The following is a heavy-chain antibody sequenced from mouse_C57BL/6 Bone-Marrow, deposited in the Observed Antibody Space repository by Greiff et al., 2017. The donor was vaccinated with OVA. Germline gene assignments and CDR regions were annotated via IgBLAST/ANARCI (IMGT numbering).Heavy chain of an antibody. D-gene: IGHD2-4*01. CDR2: IDPENGDT. Sequence: VQLQQSGAELARPGASVKLSCTASGFNIKDDYMHWVKQRPEQGLEWIGWIDPENGDTEYASKFQGKATITADTSSNTAYLQLSSLTSEDTAVYYCTTGLGGFAYWGQGTLVTVSA. V-gene: IGHV14-4*01. CDR3: TTGLGGFAY. J-gene: IGHJ3*01. CDR1: GFNIKDDY.